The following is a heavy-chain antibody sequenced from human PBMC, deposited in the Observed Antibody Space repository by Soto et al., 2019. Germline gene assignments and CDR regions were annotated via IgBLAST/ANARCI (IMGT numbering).Heavy chain of an antibody. Sequence: QVKLVEFGGAVVQSGRSLRLSCTASSFRFSAYGMHWVHQAPGKGLEWVALISDDGKTQFFTESVEGRFTISRDNPRNTLYLQMNRLRPEDTAVYYCVKGGYKTGWPPFDHWGHGTRVTVSS. CDR1: SFRFSAYG. CDR2: ISDDGKTQ. V-gene: IGHV3-30*18. CDR3: VKGGYKTGWPPFDH. D-gene: IGHD6-19*01. J-gene: IGHJ4*01.